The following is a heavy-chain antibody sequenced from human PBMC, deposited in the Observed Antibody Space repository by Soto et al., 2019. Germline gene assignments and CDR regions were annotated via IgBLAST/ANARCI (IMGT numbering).Heavy chain of an antibody. CDR2: ISGSGGST. CDR1: GFTFSSYA. CDR3: AKGPPTIVAARPNYFDY. Sequence: GGSLRLSCAASGFTFSSYAMSWVRQAPGKGLEWVSAISGSGGSTYYADSVKGWFTISRDNSKNTLYLQMNSLRAEDTAVYYCAKGPPTIVAARPNYFDYWGQGTLVTVSS. D-gene: IGHD6-6*01. J-gene: IGHJ4*02. V-gene: IGHV3-23*01.